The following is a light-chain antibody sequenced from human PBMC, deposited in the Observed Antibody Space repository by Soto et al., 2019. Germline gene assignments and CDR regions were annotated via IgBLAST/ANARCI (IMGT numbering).Light chain of an antibody. CDR2: DVT. CDR3: SSHAGSSVV. J-gene: IGLJ1*01. CDR1: SSDVGGYNY. V-gene: IGLV2-11*01. Sequence: QSALTQPRSVSGSPVQSVTMSCTGTSSDVGGYNYVSWYQQHPGKAPKLMIYDVTTRPSGVPDRFSGSKSGNTASLTISGLQAEDEADYYCSSHAGSSVVFGTGTKVTVL.